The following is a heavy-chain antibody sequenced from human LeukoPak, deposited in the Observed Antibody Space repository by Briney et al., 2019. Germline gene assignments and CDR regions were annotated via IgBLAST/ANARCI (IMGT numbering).Heavy chain of an antibody. CDR1: GDTFSSYY. J-gene: IGHJ4*02. Sequence: ASVKVSCKASGDTFSSYYMHWVRQAPGQGLEWMGIITPSGDSTNYAQKFQGRVTMTTDTSTSTAYMELRSLTSDDTAVYYCARAPVAVAGAAVWHWGQGTLVTVSS. CDR3: ARAPVAVAGAAVWH. CDR2: ITPSGDST. D-gene: IGHD6-19*01. V-gene: IGHV1-46*01.